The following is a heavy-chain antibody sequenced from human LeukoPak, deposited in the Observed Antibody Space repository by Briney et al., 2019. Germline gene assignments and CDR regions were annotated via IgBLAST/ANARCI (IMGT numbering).Heavy chain of an antibody. CDR1: GFIVSSYY. Sequence: GGSLRLSCAASGFIVSSYYMSWVRQAPGKGLEWVSLLYPGGSTKYADSVKGRFTISRDNSKNTLYLQMNSLRPEDTAVYYCVTSSGPDFWGQGTLVTVSS. V-gene: IGHV3-66*02. D-gene: IGHD3-10*01. J-gene: IGHJ4*02. CDR3: VTSSGPDF. CDR2: LYPGGST.